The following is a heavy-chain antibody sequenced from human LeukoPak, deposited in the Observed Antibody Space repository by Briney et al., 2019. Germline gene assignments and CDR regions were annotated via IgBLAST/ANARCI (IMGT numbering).Heavy chain of an antibody. Sequence: PGGSLRLSCAAAGVTFSGYWMSWVRQAPGKGLEWVANIKQGGSEKFYIDSVQGRFTISRDNAKNSLYLQMDSLRAEDTAVYHCARTYNSGWRAFDYWGQGTLVIVSS. CDR3: ARTYNSGWRAFDY. V-gene: IGHV3-7*01. D-gene: IGHD6-19*01. CDR1: GVTFSGYW. J-gene: IGHJ4*02. CDR2: IKQGGSEK.